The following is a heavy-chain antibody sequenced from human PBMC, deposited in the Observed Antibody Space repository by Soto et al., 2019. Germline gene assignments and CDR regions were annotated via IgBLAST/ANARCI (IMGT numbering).Heavy chain of an antibody. CDR2: INPNSGGT. CDR3: ARDSEVAAAGRVMDV. Sequence: ASVKVSCKASGYTFTSYGISWVRQAPGQGLEWMGWINPNSGGTNYAQKFQGRVTMTRDTSISTAYMELSRLRSDDTAVYYCARDSEVAAAGRVMDVWGQGTTVTVSS. D-gene: IGHD6-13*01. J-gene: IGHJ6*02. V-gene: IGHV1-2*02. CDR1: GYTFTSYG.